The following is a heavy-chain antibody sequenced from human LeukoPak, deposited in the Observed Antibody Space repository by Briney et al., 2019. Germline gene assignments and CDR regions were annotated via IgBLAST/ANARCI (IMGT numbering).Heavy chain of an antibody. Sequence: GASVKVSCKASGYIFTSYYMHWVRQAPGQGLEWMGLINPSGGSTTYAQKFQDRVTMTRDMSTSTVYMELSSLRSEDTAVYYCARIMTTVTTADYWGQGTLVTVSS. CDR2: INPSGGST. CDR3: ARIMTTVTTADY. D-gene: IGHD4-17*01. V-gene: IGHV1-46*01. J-gene: IGHJ4*02. CDR1: GYIFTSYY.